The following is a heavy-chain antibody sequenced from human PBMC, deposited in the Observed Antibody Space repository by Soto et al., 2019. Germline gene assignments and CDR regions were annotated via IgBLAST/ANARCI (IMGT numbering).Heavy chain of an antibody. Sequence: SETLSLTCTVSVGSISSGGYYWSWIRQHPGKGLEWIGYIYYSGSTNYNPSLKSRVTISVDTSKNQFSLKLSSVTAADTAVYYCASGYYGPSDYWGQGTLVTVSS. D-gene: IGHD3-10*01. CDR1: VGSISSGGYY. CDR3: ASGYYGPSDY. V-gene: IGHV4-61*08. CDR2: IYYSGST. J-gene: IGHJ4*02.